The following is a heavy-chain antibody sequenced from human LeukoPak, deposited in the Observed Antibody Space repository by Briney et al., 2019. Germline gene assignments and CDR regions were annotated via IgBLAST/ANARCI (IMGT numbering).Heavy chain of an antibody. Sequence: SETLSLTCTVSGGSISTYYRSWIRQPPGKGLEWIGYIYYSGSTNYNPSLKSRVTISVDTSKNQFSLKLSSVTAADTAVYYCARAGGGMATIPNAFDIWGQGTMVTVSS. CDR1: GGSISTYY. V-gene: IGHV4-59*01. J-gene: IGHJ3*02. D-gene: IGHD5-24*01. CDR3: ARAGGGMATIPNAFDI. CDR2: IYYSGST.